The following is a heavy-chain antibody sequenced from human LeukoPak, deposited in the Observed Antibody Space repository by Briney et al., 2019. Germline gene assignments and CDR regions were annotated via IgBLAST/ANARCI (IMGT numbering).Heavy chain of an antibody. D-gene: IGHD5-12*01. CDR3: ATNGGGDSGYGNFDY. Sequence: RPGGSLRLSCAVSGFTFDDYAMHWVRQVPGKGLEWVSGISWNSDTIDLADSVKGRFTISRDNAENSLYLQMNRLRAEDTALYYCATNGGGDSGYGNFDYWGQGTLVTVSS. CDR2: ISWNSDTI. V-gene: IGHV3-9*01. CDR1: GFTFDDYA. J-gene: IGHJ4*02.